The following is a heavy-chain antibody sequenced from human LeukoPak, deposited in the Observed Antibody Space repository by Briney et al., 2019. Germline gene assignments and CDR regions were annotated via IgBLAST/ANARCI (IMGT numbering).Heavy chain of an antibody. CDR3: ARAFMPGSSSAFDI. CDR1: GGTFSSYS. J-gene: IGHJ3*02. CDR2: IIPILGIA. Sequence: GASVKVSCKASGGTFSSYSSSWVRQPPGQGLEWMGRIIPILGIANYAQKFQGRVTITADKSTSTAYMELSSLISEDAAVYYCARAFMPGSSSAFDIWGQGTMVTVSS. V-gene: IGHV1-69*04. D-gene: IGHD2-2*01.